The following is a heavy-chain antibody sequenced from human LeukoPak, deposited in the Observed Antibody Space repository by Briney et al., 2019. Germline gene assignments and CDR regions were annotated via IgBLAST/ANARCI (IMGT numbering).Heavy chain of an antibody. Sequence: PSGTLSLTCIVSGDSINGYYWIWIRQPPGKGLEWIGYIDYTGSTNYNPSLESRVSISVDTSKNQFSLKLSSVTAADTAVYYCARGKGQQLVGYYYYYYMDVWGKGTTVTVSS. J-gene: IGHJ6*03. D-gene: IGHD6-6*01. CDR3: ARGKGQQLVGYYYYYYMDV. CDR2: IDYTGST. V-gene: IGHV4-59*12. CDR1: GDSINGYY.